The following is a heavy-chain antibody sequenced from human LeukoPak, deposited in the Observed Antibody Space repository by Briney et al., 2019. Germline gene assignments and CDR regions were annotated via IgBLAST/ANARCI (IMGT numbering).Heavy chain of an antibody. CDR1: GFTSSSYG. J-gene: IGHJ6*02. V-gene: IGHV3-33*01. D-gene: IGHD2-15*01. Sequence: PGESLRLSCAASGFTSSSYGMHWVRQAPGKGLEWVAVIWYDGSNKYYADSVKGRFTISRDNSKNTLYLQMNSLRAEDTAVYYCASGTELGYCSGGSCYSPYYYYGMDVWGQGTTVTVSS. CDR2: IWYDGSNK. CDR3: ASGTELGYCSGGSCYSPYYYYGMDV.